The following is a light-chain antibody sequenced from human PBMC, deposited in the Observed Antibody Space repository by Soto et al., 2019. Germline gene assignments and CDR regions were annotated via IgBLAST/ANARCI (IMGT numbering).Light chain of an antibody. Sequence: DIQMTQSPTSLSASVGDRVTITCQASQDIANFLNWYQQKPGKAPKLLIYDASILETGIPSRFSGSGSGTTFTFTITNLQTEDIATYYCQQYAVLPPSYTVGQGTKLEMK. CDR2: DAS. CDR1: QDIANF. V-gene: IGKV1-33*01. CDR3: QQYAVLPPSYT. J-gene: IGKJ2*01.